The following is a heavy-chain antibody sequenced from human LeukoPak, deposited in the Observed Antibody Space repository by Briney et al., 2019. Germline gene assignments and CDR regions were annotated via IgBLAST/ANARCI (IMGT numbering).Heavy chain of an antibody. CDR2: ISYDGINK. Sequence: PGGSLRLSCAASGFTFSSYGMHWVRQAPGKGLEWVALISYDGINKYYSDSVKGRFTISRDNSKNTLYLQMNSLRTDDTAVYYCARGGRITIFGVLIDYWGQGTLVTVSS. CDR3: ARGGRITIFGVLIDY. J-gene: IGHJ4*02. D-gene: IGHD3-3*01. V-gene: IGHV3-30*19. CDR1: GFTFSSYG.